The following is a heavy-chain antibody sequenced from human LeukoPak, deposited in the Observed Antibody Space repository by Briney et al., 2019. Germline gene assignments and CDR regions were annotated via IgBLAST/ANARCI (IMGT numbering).Heavy chain of an antibody. CDR1: GFTFSDHW. V-gene: IGHV3-74*01. D-gene: IGHD3-22*01. Sequence: QPGGSLRLSCAASGFTFSDHWMHWVRHAPGKGLVWVSRISSGGSTTTYADSVKGRFTISRDNAKNTLYLQMNSLRAGDTAVYYCARDYYDSSTYYAYWGQGTLVTVSS. CDR3: ARDYYDSSTYYAY. J-gene: IGHJ4*02. CDR2: ISSGGSTT.